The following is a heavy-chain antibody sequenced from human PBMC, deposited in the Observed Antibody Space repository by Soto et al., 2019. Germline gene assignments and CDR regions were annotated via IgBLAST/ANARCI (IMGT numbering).Heavy chain of an antibody. CDR1: GGSFSGYD. CDR2: INHSGST. Sequence: PSETLSLTCAVYGGSFSGYDWSWIRQPPGKGLEWIGEINHSGSTNYNPSLKSRVTISVDTSKNQFSLKLSSVTAADTAVYYCARARGPGITMVRGVMGSYYYGMDVWGQGTTVTVSS. J-gene: IGHJ6*02. CDR3: ARARGPGITMVRGVMGSYYYGMDV. D-gene: IGHD3-10*01. V-gene: IGHV4-34*01.